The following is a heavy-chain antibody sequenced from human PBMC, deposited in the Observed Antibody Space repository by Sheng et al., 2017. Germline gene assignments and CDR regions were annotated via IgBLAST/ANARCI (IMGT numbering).Heavy chain of an antibody. J-gene: IGHJ4*02. CDR2: IYHSGST. CDR1: GYSISSGYY. CDR3: ARAKWELLDY. V-gene: IGHV4-38-2*01. D-gene: IGHD1-26*01. Sequence: QVQLQESGPGLVKPSETLSLTCAVSGYSISSGYYWGWIRQPPGKGLEWIGSIYHSGSTYYNPSLKSRVTISVDTSKNQFSLKLSSVTAADKAVYYCARAKWELLDYWGQGTLVTVSS.